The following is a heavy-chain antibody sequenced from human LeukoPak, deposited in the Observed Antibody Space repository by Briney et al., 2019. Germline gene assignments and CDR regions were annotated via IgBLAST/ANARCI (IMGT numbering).Heavy chain of an antibody. J-gene: IGHJ6*03. CDR2: MNPNSGNT. Sequence: GASVKVSCKASGYTLTSYDINWVRQATGQGLEWMGWMNPNSGNTGYAQKFQGRVTITRNTSISTAYMELSSLRSEDTTVYYCAREQNERYYDFWSGYYTGIENIPYYYYYYMDVWGKGTTVTVSS. D-gene: IGHD3-3*01. CDR1: GYTLTSYD. V-gene: IGHV1-8*03. CDR3: AREQNERYYDFWSGYYTGIENIPYYYYYYMDV.